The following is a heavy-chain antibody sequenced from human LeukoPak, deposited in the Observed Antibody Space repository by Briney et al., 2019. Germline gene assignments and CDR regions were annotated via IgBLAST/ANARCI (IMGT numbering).Heavy chain of an antibody. CDR1: GGSVSSGSYY. J-gene: IGHJ5*02. D-gene: IGHD3-10*01. V-gene: IGHV4-61*01. CDR2: IYYSGST. CDR3: ARDQDIMVRGVIINNWFDP. Sequence: SETLSLTCTVSGGSVSSGSYYWSWIRQPPRKGLEWIGYIYYSGSTNYNPSLKSRVTISVDTSKNQFSLKLSSVTAADTAVYYCARDQDIMVRGVIINNWFDPWGQGTLVTVSS.